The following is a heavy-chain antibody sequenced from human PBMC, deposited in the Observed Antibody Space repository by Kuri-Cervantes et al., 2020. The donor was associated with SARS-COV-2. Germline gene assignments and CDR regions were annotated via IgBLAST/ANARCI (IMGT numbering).Heavy chain of an antibody. CDR2: ISSSSSTI. V-gene: IGHV3-48*04. CDR3: ARDKYYSSGSQLDY. Sequence: GGSLRLSCAASGFTFSSYSMNWVRQAPGKGLEWVSYISSSSSTIYYADSVKGRFTISRDSAKNSLYLQLNSLRAEDTAVYYCARDKYYSSGSQLDYWGQGTLVTVSS. J-gene: IGHJ4*02. CDR1: GFTFSSYS. D-gene: IGHD3-10*01.